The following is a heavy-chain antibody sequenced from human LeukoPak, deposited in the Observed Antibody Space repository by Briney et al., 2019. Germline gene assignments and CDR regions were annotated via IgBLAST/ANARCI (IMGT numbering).Heavy chain of an antibody. CDR3: ARAPTYYDILTGYYAPHFDY. J-gene: IGHJ4*02. D-gene: IGHD3-9*01. Sequence: SQTLSLTCAVSGGSISSGGYSWSWIRQPPGKGLEWIGYIYHSGSTYYNPSLKSRVTISVDRSKNQFPLKLSSVTAADTAVYYCARAPTYYDILTGYYAPHFDYWGQGTLVTVSS. CDR2: IYHSGST. V-gene: IGHV4-30-2*01. CDR1: GGSISSGGYS.